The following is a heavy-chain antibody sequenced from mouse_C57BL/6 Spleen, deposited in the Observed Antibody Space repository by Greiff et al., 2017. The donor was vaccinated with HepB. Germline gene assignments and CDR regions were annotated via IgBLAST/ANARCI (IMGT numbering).Heavy chain of an antibody. V-gene: IGHV1-76*01. CDR2: IYPGSGNT. D-gene: IGHD2-4*01. J-gene: IGHJ4*01. Sequence: VQLVESGAELVRPGASVKLSCKASGYTFTDYYINWVKQRPGQGLEWIARIYPGSGNTYYNEKFKGKATLTAEKSSSTAYMQLSSLTSEDSAVYFCAREDYDYAMDYWGQGTSVTVSS. CDR1: GYTFTDYY. CDR3: AREDYDYAMDY.